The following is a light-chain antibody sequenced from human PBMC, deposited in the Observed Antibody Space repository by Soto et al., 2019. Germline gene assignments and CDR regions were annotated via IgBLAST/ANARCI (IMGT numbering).Light chain of an antibody. CDR3: LQSKSYST. Sequence: DIQMTQSPSTLSASVGDRVTITGRASQSISSWLAWYQQKPGKAPKLLIYKASSLESGVPSRFSGSGSGTEFDLTISSLQPDDFASYYCLQSKSYSTFGQGTKVDIK. CDR1: QSISSW. CDR2: KAS. V-gene: IGKV1-5*03. J-gene: IGKJ1*01.